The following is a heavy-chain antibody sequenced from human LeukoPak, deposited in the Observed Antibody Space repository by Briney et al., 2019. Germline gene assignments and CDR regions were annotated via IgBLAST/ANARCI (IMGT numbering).Heavy chain of an antibody. Sequence: GGSLRLSCAASGFTFSSYEMNWVRQAPGKGLEWVSYISSSSSSIYYADSVKGRFTISRDNGKNLLYLQMSRLRDEDTAVYYCARILSGLGNYGAFDIWGQGTLVTVSS. D-gene: IGHD3-10*01. J-gene: IGHJ3*02. CDR3: ARILSGLGNYGAFDI. V-gene: IGHV3-48*03. CDR1: GFTFSSYE. CDR2: ISSSSSSI.